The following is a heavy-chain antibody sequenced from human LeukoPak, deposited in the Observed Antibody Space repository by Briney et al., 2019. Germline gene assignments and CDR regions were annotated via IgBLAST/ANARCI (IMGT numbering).Heavy chain of an antibody. J-gene: IGHJ4*02. CDR1: GYSISSGYY. Sequence: SETLSLTCAVSGYSISSGYYWGWIRPPPGKGLEWIGSIYHSGSTYYNPSLKSRVTISVDTSKNQFSLKLSSVTAADTAVYYCARDDAYYGSGSDYWGQGTLVTVSS. CDR3: ARDDAYYGSGSDY. V-gene: IGHV4-38-2*02. CDR2: IYHSGST. D-gene: IGHD3-10*01.